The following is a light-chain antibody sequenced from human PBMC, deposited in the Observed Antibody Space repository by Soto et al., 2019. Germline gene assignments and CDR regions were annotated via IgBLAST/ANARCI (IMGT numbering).Light chain of an antibody. CDR1: SGDVGSYDL. J-gene: IGLJ2*01. CDR2: EDT. CDR3: CSYAGSNTVI. Sequence: QSVLTQPASVSASPGQSITISCTGTSGDVGSYDLVSWYQQHPGKAPKLMIYEDTKRPSGLSNRFSGSKSGNTASLTISGLQAEDEADYYCCSYAGSNTVIFGGGTKLTVL. V-gene: IGLV2-23*01.